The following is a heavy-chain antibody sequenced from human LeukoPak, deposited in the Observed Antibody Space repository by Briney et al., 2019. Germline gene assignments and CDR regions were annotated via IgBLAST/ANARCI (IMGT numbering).Heavy chain of an antibody. V-gene: IGHV1-18*04. J-gene: IGHJ1*01. CDR1: NYSFSSYG. Sequence: ASVKVSCKASNYSFSSYGISWVRQAPGQGLEWMGWIGAYSGNSNYAQNFQGRVTMTTDTSTGTAYMELRSLRSDDTAVYYCARDSSTHYGSEYFQYWGQGTLVTVSS. CDR2: IGAYSGNS. D-gene: IGHD4-17*01. CDR3: ARDSSTHYGSEYFQY.